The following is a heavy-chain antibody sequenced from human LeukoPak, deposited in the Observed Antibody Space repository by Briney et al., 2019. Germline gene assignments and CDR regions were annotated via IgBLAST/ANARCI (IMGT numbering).Heavy chain of an antibody. V-gene: IGHV3-66*01. CDR3: AREFGYCSTTSCPLGY. D-gene: IGHD2-2*03. CDR1: GFTINNNY. J-gene: IGHJ4*02. CDR2: LYGAHVGGNT. Sequence: GGSLRLSCAASGFTINNNYMTWVCQAPGMGLEWVLVLYGAHVGGNTYYSDSVKGRFTISRDSSKNTLYLQMDSLRAEDTAMYYCAREFGYCSTTSCPLGYWGQGALVTVSS.